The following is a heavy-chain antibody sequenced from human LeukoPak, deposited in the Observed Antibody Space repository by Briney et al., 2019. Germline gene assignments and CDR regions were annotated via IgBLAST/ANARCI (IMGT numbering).Heavy chain of an antibody. CDR2: ISSNGGST. J-gene: IGHJ6*03. D-gene: IGHD2-21*02. V-gene: IGHV3-64*01. CDR1: GFTFSNYA. Sequence: GGSLRLSCAASGFTFSNYAMHWVRQAPGKGLEYVSAISSNGGSTYYANSVKGRFTISRDNSKNTLYLQMGSLRAEDMARYYCARDGGDIVVVTASYYYIDVWGKGTTVTVSS. CDR3: ARDGGDIVVVTASYYYIDV.